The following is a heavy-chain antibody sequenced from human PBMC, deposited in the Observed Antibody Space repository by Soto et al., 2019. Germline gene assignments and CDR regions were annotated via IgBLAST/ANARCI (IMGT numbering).Heavy chain of an antibody. CDR1: GFTFSSYG. J-gene: IGHJ6*03. D-gene: IGHD4-4*01. Sequence: QVQLVESGGGVVQPGRSLRLSCAASGFTFSSYGMHWVRQAPGKGLEWVAVIWYDGSNKYYADSVKGRFTISRDNSKNTLYLQMNSLRAEDTAVYYCARDLASTVTYYYMDVWGKGTTVTVSS. CDR3: ARDLASTVTYYYMDV. CDR2: IWYDGSNK. V-gene: IGHV3-33*01.